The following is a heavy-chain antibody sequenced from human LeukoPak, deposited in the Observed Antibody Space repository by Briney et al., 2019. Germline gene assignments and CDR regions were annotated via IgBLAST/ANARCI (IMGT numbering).Heavy chain of an antibody. D-gene: IGHD6-6*01. J-gene: IGHJ4*02. CDR3: ARDLEYSSSY. CDR1: GFTFSAYA. V-gene: IGHV3-23*01. CDR2: IGSDGKT. Sequence: PGGSLRLSCEASGFTFSAYAMTWVRQAPGKGLEWVSSIGSDGKTHYSESVKGRFAISRDNSKSMLFLQLNSLRGEDTAVYYCARDLEYSSSYWGQGTLVNVSS.